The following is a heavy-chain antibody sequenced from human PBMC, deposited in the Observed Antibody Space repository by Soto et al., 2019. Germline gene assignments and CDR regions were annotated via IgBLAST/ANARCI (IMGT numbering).Heavy chain of an antibody. Sequence: QVQLVQSGAEVKKPGSSVKVSCKASGGTFSSYAISWVRQAPGQGLEWMGGFIPIFGTANHAQKFQGRVTIIADESTSTVYMELSSLRSEDTAMYYCARGWGYDSNDYYYAYWGQGTLVIVSS. V-gene: IGHV1-69*01. D-gene: IGHD3-22*01. J-gene: IGHJ4*02. CDR2: FIPIFGTA. CDR3: ARGWGYDSNDYYYAY. CDR1: GGTFSSYA.